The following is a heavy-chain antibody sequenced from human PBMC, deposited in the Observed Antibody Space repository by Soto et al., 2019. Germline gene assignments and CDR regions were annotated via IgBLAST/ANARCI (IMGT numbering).Heavy chain of an antibody. D-gene: IGHD4-17*01. V-gene: IGHV3-30*03. CDR3: ATRTDYGGSYYFDY. J-gene: IGHJ4*02. CDR2: ISYDGSNK. CDR1: GFTFSSYG. Sequence: GGSLRLSCAASGFTFSSYGMHWVRQAPGKGLEWVAVISYDGSNKYYADSVKGRFTISRDNSKNTLYLQMNSLRAEDTAVYYCATRTDYGGSYYFDYWGQGTLVTVYS.